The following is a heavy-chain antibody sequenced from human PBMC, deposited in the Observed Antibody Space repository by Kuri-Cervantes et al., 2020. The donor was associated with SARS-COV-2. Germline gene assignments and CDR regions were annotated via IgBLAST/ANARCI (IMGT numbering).Heavy chain of an antibody. V-gene: IGHV3-23*01. CDR1: GFTFSSYA. CDR2: ISGSGGST. Sequence: GESLKISCAASGFTFSSYAMSWVRQAPGKGLEWVSAISGSGGSTYYADSVKGRFTISRDNSKNTLYLQMNRLRAEDTAVYYCAKDHQYYYDSSGYYYVGYWGQGTLVTVSS. CDR3: AKDHQYYYDSSGYYYVGY. J-gene: IGHJ4*02. D-gene: IGHD3-22*01.